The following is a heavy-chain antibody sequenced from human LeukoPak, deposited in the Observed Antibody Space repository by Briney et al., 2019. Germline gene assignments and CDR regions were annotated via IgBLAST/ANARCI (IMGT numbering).Heavy chain of an antibody. Sequence: PGGSLRLSCAASGFTFDDYAMHWVRQAPGKGLEWVSGISWNSGSIGYADSVKGRFTISRDNAKNSLYLQMNSLRAEDTAVYYCASKGHYDFWSGLNYYYYYYMDVWGKGTTVTVSS. J-gene: IGHJ6*03. CDR3: ASKGHYDFWSGLNYYYYYYMDV. V-gene: IGHV3-9*01. CDR2: ISWNSGSI. D-gene: IGHD3-3*01. CDR1: GFTFDDYA.